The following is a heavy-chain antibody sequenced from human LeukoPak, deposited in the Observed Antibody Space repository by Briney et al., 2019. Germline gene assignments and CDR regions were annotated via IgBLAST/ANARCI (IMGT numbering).Heavy chain of an antibody. Sequence: SETLSLTCTVSGGSISSGSYYWSWIRQPAGKGLEWIGRIYTSGSTNYNPSLRSRVTISVDTSKNQFSLKLSSVTAADTAVYYCARGRLPPAFDIWGQGTMVTVSS. CDR3: ARGRLPPAFDI. CDR2: IYTSGST. CDR1: GGSISSGSYY. D-gene: IGHD6-25*01. J-gene: IGHJ3*02. V-gene: IGHV4-61*02.